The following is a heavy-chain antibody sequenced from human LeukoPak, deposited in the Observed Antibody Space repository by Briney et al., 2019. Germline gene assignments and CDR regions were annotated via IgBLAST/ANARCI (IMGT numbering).Heavy chain of an antibody. CDR1: GGSFSGYY. Sequence: SETLSLTCAVYGGSFSGYYWSWIRQPPGKGLEWIGEINHSGSTNYNPSLKSRVTISVDTSKNQVSLKLSSVTAADTAVYYCARRVYSYGYWGQGTLVTVSS. D-gene: IGHD5-18*01. V-gene: IGHV4-34*01. J-gene: IGHJ4*02. CDR2: INHSGST. CDR3: ARRVYSYGY.